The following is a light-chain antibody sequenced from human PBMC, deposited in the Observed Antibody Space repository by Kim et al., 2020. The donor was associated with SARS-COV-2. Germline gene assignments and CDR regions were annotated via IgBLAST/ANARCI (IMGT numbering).Light chain of an antibody. J-gene: IGLJ3*02. CDR1: SKNIGNQG. CDR2: RNN. CDR3: STWDIGLRTWL. Sequence: QAGLAQPPSVSKGLGQTATLTCTGNSKNIGNQGAAWLQQHQGHPPKLLSYRNNKRPSGISERLSASRSGNTASLTITGLQPEDEADYYCSTWDIGLRTWLFGGGTQLTVL. V-gene: IGLV10-54*01.